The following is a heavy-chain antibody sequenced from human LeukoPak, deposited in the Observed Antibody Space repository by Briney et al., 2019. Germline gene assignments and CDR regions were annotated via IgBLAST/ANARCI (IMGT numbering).Heavy chain of an antibody. Sequence: PGRSLRLSCAASGFTFDDYAMHWVRQAPGKGLEWVSGISWNSGSIGYADSVKGRFTISRDNAKNSLYLQMNSLRAEDTALYYRAKDMARDSRWGAPYFDYWGQGTLVTVSS. V-gene: IGHV3-9*01. CDR3: AKDMARDSRWGAPYFDY. CDR2: ISWNSGSI. CDR1: GFTFDDYA. J-gene: IGHJ4*02. D-gene: IGHD6-13*01.